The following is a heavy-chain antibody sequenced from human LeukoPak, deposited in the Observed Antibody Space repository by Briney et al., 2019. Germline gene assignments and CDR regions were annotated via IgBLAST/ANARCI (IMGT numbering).Heavy chain of an antibody. V-gene: IGHV3-7*01. J-gene: IGHJ4*02. CDR2: IKQDGSQK. Sequence: GGSLRLSCAASGFTFSSYWMSWVRQAPGKGLEWVANIKQDGSQKFYVDSVKGRFTISRDTSKNTLYLQMNSLRAEDTAVYYCARLPGRTASQDYWGQGTLVTVSS. D-gene: IGHD2-21*02. CDR3: ARLPGRTASQDY. CDR1: GFTFSSYW.